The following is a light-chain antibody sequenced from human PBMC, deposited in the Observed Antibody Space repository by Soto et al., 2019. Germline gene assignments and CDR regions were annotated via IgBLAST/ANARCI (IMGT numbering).Light chain of an antibody. V-gene: IGKV3-15*01. CDR3: QQYHNWPPLT. CDR1: QSVSSN. CDR2: AAS. Sequence: EIVLTQSPGTLSLSPGERATLSCRASQSVSSNYLGWYQQKPGQAPRLLIYAASTRATGIPARFSGSGSGTEFTLTITCLQAEDSAFYYCQQYHNWPPLTFGGGTKVDIK. J-gene: IGKJ4*01.